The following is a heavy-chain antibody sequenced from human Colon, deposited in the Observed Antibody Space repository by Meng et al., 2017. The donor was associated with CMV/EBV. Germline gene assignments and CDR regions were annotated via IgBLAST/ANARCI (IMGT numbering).Heavy chain of an antibody. CDR1: GFTVSSNY. CDR3: AKALITTSWLPKPFDA. CDR2: IYSGGDT. V-gene: IGHV3-53*01. J-gene: IGHJ4*02. D-gene: IGHD2-2*01. Sequence: GESLKISCAASGFTVSSNYMSWVRQAPGRGLEWVSVIYSGGDTYYADSVKARVTISRDTSLNTVYLDINDLRADDTAVYFCAKALITTSWLPKPFDAWGQGTLVTVSS.